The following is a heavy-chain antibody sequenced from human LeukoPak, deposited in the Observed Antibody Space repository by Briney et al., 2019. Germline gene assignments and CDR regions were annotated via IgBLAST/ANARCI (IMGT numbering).Heavy chain of an antibody. CDR1: GFTFAKHA. Sequence: GGSLRLSCAASGFTFAKHAMSWVRQAPGQRLEWVSVIADDGGRTYYTDSVKGRFTISRDNSQDTLYLHMSGLRAEDTAVYYCAKDQHESYGHYYGDFDFGGQGTLVTVSA. V-gene: IGHV3-23*01. CDR3: AKDQHESYGHYYGDFDF. CDR2: IADDGGRT. J-gene: IGHJ4*02. D-gene: IGHD3-22*01.